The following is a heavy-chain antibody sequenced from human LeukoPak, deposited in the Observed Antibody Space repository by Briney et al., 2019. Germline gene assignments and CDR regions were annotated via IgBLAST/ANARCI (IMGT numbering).Heavy chain of an antibody. D-gene: IGHD2-15*01. J-gene: IGHJ4*02. CDR1: GGSISSYY. CDR2: IYYSGST. V-gene: IGHV4-59*01. Sequence: SETLSLTCTVSGGSISSYYWSWIRQPPGKGLEWIGYIYYSGSTNYNPSLKSRVTISVDTSKNQFSLKLSSVTAAGTAVYYCARDLVGSGLDYWGQGTLVTVSS. CDR3: ARDLVGSGLDY.